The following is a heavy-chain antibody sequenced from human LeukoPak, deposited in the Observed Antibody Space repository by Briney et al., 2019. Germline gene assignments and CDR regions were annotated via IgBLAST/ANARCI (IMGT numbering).Heavy chain of an antibody. CDR3: ARIASRNMIVVVMGFDY. D-gene: IGHD3-22*01. Sequence: PSETLSLTCAVYGGSFSGYYWSWIRQPPGKGLEWIGEINHSGSTNYNPSLKSRVTISVDTSKNQFSLKLSSVTAADTAVYYCARIASRNMIVVVMGFDYWGQGTLVTVSS. CDR1: GGSFSGYY. V-gene: IGHV4-34*01. CDR2: INHSGST. J-gene: IGHJ4*02.